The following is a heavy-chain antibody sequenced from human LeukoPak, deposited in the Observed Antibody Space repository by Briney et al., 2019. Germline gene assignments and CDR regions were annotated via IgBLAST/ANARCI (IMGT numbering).Heavy chain of an antibody. V-gene: IGHV3-11*01. CDR3: ARRRDSGSLQHFDY. CDR1: GFTFSDYY. J-gene: IGHJ4*02. CDR2: IRSSGTTI. Sequence: GGSLRLSCAVSGFTFSDYYMSWIRQAPGKGLEWVSYIRSSGTTIYYADSVKGRLTISRDNAKNSLYLQMNSLRAEDTAVYYCARRRDSGSLQHFDYWGQGTLVTVSS. D-gene: IGHD1-26*01.